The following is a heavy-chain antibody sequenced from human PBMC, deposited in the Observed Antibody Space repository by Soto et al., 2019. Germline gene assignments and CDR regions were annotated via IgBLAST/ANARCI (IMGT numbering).Heavy chain of an antibody. Sequence: VQLLESGGGLVQPGGSPRLSCAASGFSFNNHAMTWVRQAPGKGLEWVSGISGSGSTTHYADSVKGRFTISRDNSKDTLYLQMNSLRPEDTAVYYCAKDRLMLTMVVVGAFDFWGLGTMVTVSS. CDR2: ISGSGSTT. V-gene: IGHV3-23*01. J-gene: IGHJ3*01. D-gene: IGHD3-22*01. CDR1: GFSFNNHA. CDR3: AKDRLMLTMVVVGAFDF.